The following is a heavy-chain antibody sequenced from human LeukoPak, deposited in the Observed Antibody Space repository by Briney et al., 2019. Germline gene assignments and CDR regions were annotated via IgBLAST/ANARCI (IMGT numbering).Heavy chain of an antibody. J-gene: IGHJ3*02. V-gene: IGHV4-38-2*02. Sequence: PSETLSLTCAVSGFFIRSGYYWGWIRQPPGKGLEWIGTIYHSGITYYNSSLKSRVTMSVDTSKNQFSLKLSSVTAADTAVYYCARDLRDYDFWSGQNAFDIWGQGTMVTVSS. CDR3: ARDLRDYDFWSGQNAFDI. D-gene: IGHD3-3*01. CDR2: IYHSGIT. CDR1: GFFIRSGYY.